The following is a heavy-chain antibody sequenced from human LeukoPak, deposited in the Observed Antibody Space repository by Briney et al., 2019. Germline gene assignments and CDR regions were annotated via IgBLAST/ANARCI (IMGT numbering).Heavy chain of an antibody. D-gene: IGHD2-15*01. J-gene: IGHJ6*02. CDR3: ARPDSVGYFQRGMDV. CDR1: GGSISGYY. V-gene: IGHV4-59*08. CDR2: IYYTGFTT. Sequence: SETLSLTCAVSGGSISGYYWSWIRQPPGRTLEWIGYIYYTGFTTNYTHSLKSRVTISVDTSKNQFSLNLSSVTAADTAVYYCARPDSVGYFQRGMDVWGQGTTVTVSS.